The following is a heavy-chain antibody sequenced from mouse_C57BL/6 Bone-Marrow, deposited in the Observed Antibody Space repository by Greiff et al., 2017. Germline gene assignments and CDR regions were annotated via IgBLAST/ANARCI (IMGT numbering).Heavy chain of an antibody. J-gene: IGHJ2*01. D-gene: IGHD1-1*01. CDR1: GFNIKDDY. V-gene: IGHV14-4*01. CDR2: IDPENGDT. Sequence: VQLQHSGAELVRPGASVKLSCTASGFNIKDDYMHWVKQRPEQGLEWIGWIDPENGDTEYASKFQGKATITADTSSTTAYLQLSSLTSEDTAVYYCTYFTTVAVRYYFDYWGQGTTLTVSS. CDR3: TYFTTVAVRYYFDY.